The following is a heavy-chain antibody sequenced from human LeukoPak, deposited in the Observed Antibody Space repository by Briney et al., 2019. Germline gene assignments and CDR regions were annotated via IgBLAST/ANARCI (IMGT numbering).Heavy chain of an antibody. CDR1: GGSFSGYY. J-gene: IGHJ6*03. CDR2: INDIGNT. CDR3: ARLGSVGYYNYQYMDI. D-gene: IGHD3-10*01. V-gene: IGHV4-34*01. Sequence: SETLSLTCAVYGGSFSGYYWSWIRQPPGKVLEWIGEINDIGNTNYDPSLRSRVTISVDTSKNQFSLSLTSATAADTAVYFCARLGSVGYYNYQYMDIWGNGTTVTVSS.